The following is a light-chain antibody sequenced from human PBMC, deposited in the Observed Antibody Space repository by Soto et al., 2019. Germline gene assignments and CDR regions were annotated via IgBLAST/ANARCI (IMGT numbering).Light chain of an antibody. J-gene: IGKJ5*01. CDR2: GAF. CDR1: QSVSSSY. V-gene: IGKV3-20*01. CDR3: QQYNNWPAIA. Sequence: EIVLTQSPGTLSLSPGERATLSCRASQSVSSSYLAWYQQKPGQAPRLLIYGAFTRATGIPDRFSGSGSGTDFTLTISRLEPEDFAVYYCQQYNNWPAIAFGQGTRLENK.